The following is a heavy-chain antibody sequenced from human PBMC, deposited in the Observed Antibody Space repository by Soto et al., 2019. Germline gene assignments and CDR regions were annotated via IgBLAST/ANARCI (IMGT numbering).Heavy chain of an antibody. V-gene: IGHV3-30*18. Sequence: GGSLRLSCAASGFTFSSYGMHWVRQAPGKGLEWVAVISYDGSNKYYADSVKGRFTISRDNSKNTLYLQMNSLRAEDTAVYYCAKEGAGGSGMDVWGQGTTVTVSS. CDR2: ISYDGSNK. CDR3: AKEGAGGSGMDV. D-gene: IGHD3-10*01. J-gene: IGHJ6*02. CDR1: GFTFSSYG.